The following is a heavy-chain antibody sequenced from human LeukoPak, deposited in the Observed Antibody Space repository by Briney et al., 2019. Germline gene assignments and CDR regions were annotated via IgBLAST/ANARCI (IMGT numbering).Heavy chain of an antibody. CDR2: IYYSVNT. V-gene: IGHV4-30-4*07. J-gene: IGHJ5*02. CDR1: GGSISSGGYS. D-gene: IGHD2-8*02. Sequence: SQTLSLTCAVSGGSISSGGYSWSWIRQPPGKGLEWIGYIYYSVNTYYSPSLKSRVTISVDTSKNQFSLKLSSVTAADTAVYYCARDGGVAPHNWFDPWGQGTLVTVSS. CDR3: ARDGGVAPHNWFDP.